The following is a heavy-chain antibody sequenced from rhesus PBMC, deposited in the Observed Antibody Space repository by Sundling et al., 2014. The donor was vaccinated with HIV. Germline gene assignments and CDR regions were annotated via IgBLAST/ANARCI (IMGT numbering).Heavy chain of an antibody. J-gene: IGHJ6*01. V-gene: IGHV3S42*01. CDR1: GFTFSSYY. CDR3: AKGSNSWNLSPDLDS. D-gene: IGHD1-1-1*01. Sequence: EVQLVESGGGLAKPGGSLRLSCAASGFTFSSYYMYWVRQAPGKGLEWVSAINTGGGNTYYADSVKGRFTISRDNSKNTLSLQMNSLRAEDTAVYYCAKGSNSWNLSPDLDSWGQGVVVTVSS. CDR2: INTGGGNT.